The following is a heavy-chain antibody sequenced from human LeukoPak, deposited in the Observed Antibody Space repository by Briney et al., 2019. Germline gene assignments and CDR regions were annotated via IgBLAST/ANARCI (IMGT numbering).Heavy chain of an antibody. D-gene: IGHD3-22*01. J-gene: IGHJ4*02. CDR2: IIPILGIA. CDR3: ARDSRYDSSGYLVY. CDR1: GGTFSSYA. Sequence: GASVKVSCKASGGTFSSYAISWVRQAPGQGLEWMGRIIPILGIANYAQKFQGRVTITADKSTSTAYMELSSLRSEDTAVYYCARDSRYDSSGYLVYWGQGTLVTVSS. V-gene: IGHV1-69*04.